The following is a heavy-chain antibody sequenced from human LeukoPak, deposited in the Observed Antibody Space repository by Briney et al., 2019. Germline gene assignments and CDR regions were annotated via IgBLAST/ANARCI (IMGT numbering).Heavy chain of an antibody. CDR1: GFTFSSYW. D-gene: IGHD3-16*01. CDR3: ALSSTARGGDDY. J-gene: IGHJ4*02. V-gene: IGHV3-7*03. CDR2: IKQDESEK. Sequence: GGSLRLSCAASGFTFSSYWMSWVRQAPGKGLEWVANIKQDESEKYYVDSVKGRFTISRDNAKNSLYLQMNSLRVEDTGIYYCALSSTARGGDDYWGQGTLFTVSS.